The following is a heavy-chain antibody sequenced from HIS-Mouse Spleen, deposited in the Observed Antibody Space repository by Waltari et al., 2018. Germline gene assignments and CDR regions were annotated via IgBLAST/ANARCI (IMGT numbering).Heavy chain of an antibody. V-gene: IGHV4-59*08. CDR2: IYYSGGT. D-gene: IGHD2-15*01. J-gene: IGHJ4*02. CDR1: GGSLSSYY. Sequence: QVQLQESGPGLVKPSETLSLTCTGSGGSLSSYYWSWIRPPPGKGLEWIGYIYYSGGTNYNPSLKSRVTISVDTSKNQFSLKLSSVTAADTAVYYCARGGLLAATYYFDYWGQGTLVTVSS. CDR3: ARGGLLAATYYFDY.